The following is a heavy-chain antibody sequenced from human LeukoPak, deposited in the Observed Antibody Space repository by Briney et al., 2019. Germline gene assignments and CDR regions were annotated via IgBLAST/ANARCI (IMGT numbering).Heavy chain of an antibody. CDR3: AREVAAAGTDPFGY. Sequence: ASVKVSCKASGYTFTSYGISWVRQAPGQGLEWMGWISAYNGNTNYAQKLQGRVTMTTDTSTSTAYMELSRLRSDDTAVYYCAREVAAAGTDPFGYWGQGTLVTVSS. J-gene: IGHJ4*02. CDR1: GYTFTSYG. CDR2: ISAYNGNT. D-gene: IGHD6-13*01. V-gene: IGHV1-18*01.